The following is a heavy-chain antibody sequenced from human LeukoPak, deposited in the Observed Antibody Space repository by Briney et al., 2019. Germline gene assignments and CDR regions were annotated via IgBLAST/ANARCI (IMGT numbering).Heavy chain of an antibody. CDR2: IYHSGST. V-gene: IGHV4-38-2*02. D-gene: IGHD1-26*01. Sequence: SETLSLTCTVSGYSISSGYYWGWIRQPPGKGLEWIGSIYHSGSTYYNPSLKSRVTISVDTSKNQFSLKLSSATAADTAVYYCARDGRLLHYFDYWGQGTLVTVSS. CDR3: ARDGRLLHYFDY. CDR1: GYSISSGYY. J-gene: IGHJ4*02.